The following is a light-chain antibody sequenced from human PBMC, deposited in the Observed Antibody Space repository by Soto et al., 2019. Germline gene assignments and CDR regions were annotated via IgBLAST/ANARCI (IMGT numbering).Light chain of an antibody. Sequence: DIQMTQSPSSLSASVGDRVTITCRASQSISIYVNWYQQKPGEAPILLIYAASSLQSGVPSRFSGSGSGTDFTLTISSLQPEDFATYYCQQSYSTPWTFGQGTKVDIK. J-gene: IGKJ1*01. CDR2: AAS. V-gene: IGKV1-39*01. CDR1: QSISIY. CDR3: QQSYSTPWT.